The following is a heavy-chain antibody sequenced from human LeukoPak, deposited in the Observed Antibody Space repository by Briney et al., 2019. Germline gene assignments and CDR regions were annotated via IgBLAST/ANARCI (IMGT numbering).Heavy chain of an antibody. CDR1: GYTFTSYG. CDR3: ARDRQQWLAYYYYGMDV. J-gene: IGHJ6*02. CDR2: ISAYNGNT. D-gene: IGHD6-19*01. V-gene: IGHV1-18*01. Sequence: ASVKVSCKASGYTFTSYGISWVRQAPGQGLEWMGWISAYNGNTNYAQKLQGRVTMTTDTSTSTAYMELRSLRSDDTAVYYCARDRQQWLAYYYYGMDVWGQGTTVTVSS.